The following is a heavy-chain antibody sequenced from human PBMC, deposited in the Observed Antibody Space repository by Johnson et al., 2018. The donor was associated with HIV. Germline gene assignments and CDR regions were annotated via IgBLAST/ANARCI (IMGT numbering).Heavy chain of an antibody. CDR2: INWNGGST. CDR3: ASLSSSLFGAFDI. Sequence: VQLVESGGGVVRPGGSLRLSCAASGFTFDDYAMHWVRQAPGKGLEWVSGINWNGGSTGYADSVKGRFTISRDNAKNSLYLQMNSLRAEDTAVYYCASLSSSLFGAFDIWGQGTMVTVSS. D-gene: IGHD6-13*01. CDR1: GFTFDDYA. V-gene: IGHV3-20*04. J-gene: IGHJ3*02.